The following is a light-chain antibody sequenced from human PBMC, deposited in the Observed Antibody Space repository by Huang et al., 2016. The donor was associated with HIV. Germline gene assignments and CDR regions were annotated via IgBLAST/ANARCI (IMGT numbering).Light chain of an antibody. CDR1: QSLLHSNGYNY. Sequence: DIVMTQFPLSLPVIPGEPASLSCKSTQSLLHSNGYNYLDWYLQKPGQSPQHLIYLGSNRASGVPDRFSGSGSGTDFTLKINRVEAEDVGVYYCMQALQTPYTFGQGTKLEIK. CDR3: MQALQTPYT. J-gene: IGKJ2*01. CDR2: LGS. V-gene: IGKV2-28*01.